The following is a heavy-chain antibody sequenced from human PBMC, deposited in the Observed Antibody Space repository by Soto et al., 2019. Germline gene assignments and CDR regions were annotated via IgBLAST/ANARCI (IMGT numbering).Heavy chain of an antibody. CDR1: GGSFSGYY. V-gene: IGHV4-34*01. CDR2: INHSGST. CDR3: ARGRANYYGSGSYYPNYYYYGMDV. Sequence: SETLSLTCAVYGGSFSGYYWSWIRQPPGKGLEWIGEINHSGSTNYNPSLKSRVTISVDTSKNQFSLKLSSVTAADTAVYYCARGRANYYGSGSYYPNYYYYGMDVWGQGTTVTVSS. D-gene: IGHD3-10*01. J-gene: IGHJ6*02.